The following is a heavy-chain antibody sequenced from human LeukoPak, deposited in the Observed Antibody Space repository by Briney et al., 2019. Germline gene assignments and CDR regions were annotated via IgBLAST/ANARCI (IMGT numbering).Heavy chain of an antibody. CDR3: AREPGEFSFGRLNY. J-gene: IGHJ4*02. Sequence: SVKVSCKASGGTFSSYAISWVRQAPGQGLEWMGRIIPILGIANYAQKFQGRVTITADKSTSTAYMELSSLRSEDTAVYYCAREPGEFSFGRLNYWGQGTLVTVSS. CDR1: GGTFSSYA. V-gene: IGHV1-69*04. CDR2: IIPILGIA. D-gene: IGHD3-16*01.